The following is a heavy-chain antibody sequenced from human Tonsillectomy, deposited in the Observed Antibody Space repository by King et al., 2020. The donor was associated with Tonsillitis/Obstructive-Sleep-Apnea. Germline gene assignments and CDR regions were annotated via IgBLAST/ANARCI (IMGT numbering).Heavy chain of an antibody. Sequence: VQLVESGGGLVQPGRSLRLSCTASGFTFGDYAMSWVRQAPGKGLEWVGFIRSKAYGGTTEYAASVKGRFTISRDDSKSIAYLQMNSLKTEDTAVYYCTRGGLLLGPNFDYWGQGTLVTVSS. J-gene: IGHJ4*02. CDR3: TRGGLLLGPNFDY. D-gene: IGHD3-10*01. CDR2: IRSKAYGGTT. V-gene: IGHV3-49*04. CDR1: GFTFGDYA.